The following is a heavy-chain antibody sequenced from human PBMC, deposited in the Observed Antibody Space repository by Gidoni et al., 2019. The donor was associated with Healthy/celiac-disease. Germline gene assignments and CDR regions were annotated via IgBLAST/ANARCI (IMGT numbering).Heavy chain of an antibody. V-gene: IGHV1-2*02. D-gene: IGHD6-19*01. Sequence: QVQLVQSGAEVKKPGASVKVSCKASGYTFTGYYMPWVRQAPGQGLEWMGWINPNSGGTNYAQKFQGRVTMTRDTSISTAYMELSRLRSDDTAVYYCARGEIAVAGSYYFDYWGQGTLVTVSS. CDR3: ARGEIAVAGSYYFDY. J-gene: IGHJ4*02. CDR2: INPNSGGT. CDR1: GYTFTGYY.